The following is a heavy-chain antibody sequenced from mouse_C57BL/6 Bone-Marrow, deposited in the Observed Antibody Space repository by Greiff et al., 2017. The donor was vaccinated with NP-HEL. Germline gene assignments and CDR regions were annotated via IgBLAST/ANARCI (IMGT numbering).Heavy chain of an antibody. CDR1: GFNIKDDY. CDR2: IDPENGDT. D-gene: IGHD1-1*01. CDR3: TTGGSSPYAMDY. J-gene: IGHJ4*01. V-gene: IGHV14-4*01. Sequence: VQLKESGAELVRPGASVKLSCTVSGFNIKDDYMHWVKQRPEQGLEWIGWIDPENGDTEYASKFQGKATITADPSSNTAYLQLSSLTSEDTAVYYCTTGGSSPYAMDYWGQGTSVTGSS.